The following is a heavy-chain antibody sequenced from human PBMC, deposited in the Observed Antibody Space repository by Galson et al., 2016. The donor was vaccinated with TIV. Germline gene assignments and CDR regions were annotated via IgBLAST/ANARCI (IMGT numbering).Heavy chain of an antibody. D-gene: IGHD7-27*01. CDR2: IDPTYGGT. CDR3: IRDLGRLLDF. J-gene: IGHJ4*02. V-gene: IGHV1-46*03. CDR1: GNIFTRDY. Sequence: SVKVSCKASGNIFTRDYVHWVRQAPGRGLEWMGVIDPTYGGTTFAQKFQSLVTMTRDTSTSTVYMEVSGLKSDDTAVYHCIRDLGRLLDFWGQGTLVTVSS.